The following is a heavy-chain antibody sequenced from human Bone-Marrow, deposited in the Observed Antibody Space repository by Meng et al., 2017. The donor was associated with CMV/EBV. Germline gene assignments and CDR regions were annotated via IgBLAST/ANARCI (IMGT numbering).Heavy chain of an antibody. Sequence: SETLSLTCAVYGGSFSGYYWSWIRQPPGKGLEWIGEINHSGSTNYNPSLKSRVTISVDTSKNQFSLKLSSVTAADTAVYYCARLSGSGWWGFAFDIWGQGTMVTVSS. CDR1: GGSFSGYY. D-gene: IGHD6-19*01. CDR2: INHSGST. CDR3: ARLSGSGWWGFAFDI. V-gene: IGHV4-34*01. J-gene: IGHJ3*02.